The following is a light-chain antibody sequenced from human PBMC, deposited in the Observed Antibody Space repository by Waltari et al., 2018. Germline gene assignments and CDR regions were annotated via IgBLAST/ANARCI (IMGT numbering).Light chain of an antibody. CDR1: QSISSY. J-gene: IGKJ1*01. CDR3: QQSYSTPHT. Sequence: DIQMTQSPSSLSASVGDRVTITCRASQSISSYLNWYQQKPGKAPKLLIYAASSLQSWVPSRFSGSGSGTDFTLTISSLQPEDFATYYCQQSYSTPHTCGQGTKVEIK. CDR2: AAS. V-gene: IGKV1-39*01.